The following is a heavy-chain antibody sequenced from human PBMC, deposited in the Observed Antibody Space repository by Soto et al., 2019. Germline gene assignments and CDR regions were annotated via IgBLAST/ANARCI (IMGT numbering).Heavy chain of an antibody. CDR2: ISTDGGDI. Sequence: QIQLVESGGGLVKTGESLRLSCVASGITLSDHYMSWIRQTPGKGLEWISYISTDGGDIFYADSVEGRFTISRDNAKKSLFLQMNSLRAEDTAVYFCATRPPGGEKIMIFDYWGQGALVTVSS. CDR1: GITLSDHY. V-gene: IGHV3-11*01. D-gene: IGHD3-16*01. CDR3: ATRPPGGEKIMIFDY. J-gene: IGHJ4*02.